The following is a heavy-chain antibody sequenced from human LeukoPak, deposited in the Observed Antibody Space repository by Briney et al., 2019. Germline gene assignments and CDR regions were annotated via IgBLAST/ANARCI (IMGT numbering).Heavy chain of an antibody. CDR1: GGSISSSNYY. V-gene: IGHV4-39*01. D-gene: IGHD4-11*01. CDR3: VRQKITTSDY. CDR2: IYYSGST. Sequence: SETLSLTCSVSGGSISSSNYYWGWIWQSPGKGLEWIGSIYYSGSTYYNPSLKSRLTISVDTSKNQFSLKLSSVTAADTAVYYCVRQKITTSDYWGQGNMVTVSS. J-gene: IGHJ4*02.